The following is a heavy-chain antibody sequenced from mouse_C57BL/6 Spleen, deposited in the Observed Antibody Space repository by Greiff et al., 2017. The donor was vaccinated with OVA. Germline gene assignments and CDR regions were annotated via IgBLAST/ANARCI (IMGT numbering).Heavy chain of an antibody. CDR3: ARSRLYYDYQDY. CDR2: IDPSDSYT. Sequence: QVQLKQSGAELVMPGASVKLSCKASGYTFTSYWMHWVKQRPGQGLEWIGEIDPSDSYTNYNQKFKGKSTLTVDKSSSTAYMQLSSLTSEDSAVYYCARSRLYYDYQDYWGQGTTLTVSS. V-gene: IGHV1-69*01. CDR1: GYTFTSYW. D-gene: IGHD2-4*01. J-gene: IGHJ2*01.